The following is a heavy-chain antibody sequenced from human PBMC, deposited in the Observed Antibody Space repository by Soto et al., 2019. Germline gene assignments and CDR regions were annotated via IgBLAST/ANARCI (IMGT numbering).Heavy chain of an antibody. D-gene: IGHD3-10*01. CDR3: ARDFKKGSYLDY. CDR2: IWYDENNK. J-gene: IGHJ4*02. CDR1: GFTFRIYG. Sequence: PGGSLRLSCTGSGFTFRIYGFHWVRQAPGKGLEWVALIWYDENNKNYADSVKGRFTISRDNSQNTLYLQINSLRAEDTAVYYCARDFKKGSYLDYWGQGTLVTVSS. V-gene: IGHV3-33*08.